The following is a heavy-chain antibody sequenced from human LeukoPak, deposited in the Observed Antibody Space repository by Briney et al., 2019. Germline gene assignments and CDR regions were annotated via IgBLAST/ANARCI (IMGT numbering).Heavy chain of an antibody. Sequence: ASVKVSCKASGYTFTSNYMHWVRQAPGQGLEWMGIINPSSGSTSYAQKFQGRVTMIRDMSTSTVYMELRSLRSDDTAVYYCAREQQLWLFWGQGTLVTVSS. CDR2: INPSSGST. J-gene: IGHJ4*02. CDR3: AREQQLWLF. D-gene: IGHD5-18*01. CDR1: GYTFTSNY. V-gene: IGHV1-46*01.